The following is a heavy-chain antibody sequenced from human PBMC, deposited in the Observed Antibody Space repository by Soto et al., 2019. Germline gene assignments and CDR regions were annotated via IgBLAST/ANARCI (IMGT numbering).Heavy chain of an antibody. Sequence: SETLSLTCTVSGDSISNTFYYWGWIRQPPGKGLEWIGSISYSGNTYYNPSLKSRLTISIDTSKNQFSLKLNSVTASDTVVYYCGRRRYYDTSGYYYYIDYWGQG. CDR1: GDSISNTFYY. D-gene: IGHD3-22*01. CDR3: GRRRYYDTSGYYYYIDY. V-gene: IGHV4-39*01. CDR2: ISYSGNT. J-gene: IGHJ4*02.